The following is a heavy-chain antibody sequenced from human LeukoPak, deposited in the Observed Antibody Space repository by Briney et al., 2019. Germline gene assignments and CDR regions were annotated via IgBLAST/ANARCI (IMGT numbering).Heavy chain of an antibody. J-gene: IGHJ5*02. CDR2: ISWNSGSI. CDR3: AKDSGYDFWSGYNWFDP. Sequence: PGGSLRLSCAASGFTFDDYAMHWVRQAPGKGREWVSGISWNSGSIGYADSVKGRFTISRDNAKNSLYLQMNSLRAEDTALYYCAKDSGYDFWSGYNWFDPWGQGTLVTVSS. CDR1: GFTFDDYA. D-gene: IGHD3-3*01. V-gene: IGHV3-9*01.